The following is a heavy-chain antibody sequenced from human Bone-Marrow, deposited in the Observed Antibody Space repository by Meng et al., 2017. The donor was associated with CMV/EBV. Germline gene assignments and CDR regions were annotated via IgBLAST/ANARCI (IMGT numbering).Heavy chain of an antibody. V-gene: IGHV3-30*04. CDR3: ARVGDLYQPRDYYYGMDV. D-gene: IGHD2-2*01. CDR1: GFTFSSYA. J-gene: IGHJ6*02. Sequence: GGSLRLSCAASGFTFSSYAMHWVRQAPGKGLEWVAVISYDGSNKYYADSVKGRFTISRDNSKNTLYLQMNSLRAEDTAVYYCARVGDLYQPRDYYYGMDVWGQGTSATAP. CDR2: ISYDGSNK.